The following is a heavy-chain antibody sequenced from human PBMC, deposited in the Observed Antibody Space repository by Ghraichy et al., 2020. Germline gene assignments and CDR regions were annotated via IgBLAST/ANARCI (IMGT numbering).Heavy chain of an antibody. V-gene: IGHV3-30-3*01. CDR3: ARDLVYCAAHSCKDY. J-gene: IGHJ4*02. CDR1: GFIFNTYT. Sequence: LRLSCAASGFIFNTYTMHWVRQGPGKGLEWVAVISYDGTNDYYADSVKGRFTISRDNSKNTLFLQMNSLRADDTGVYYCARDLVYCAAHSCKDYWGQGTLVTVSS. CDR2: ISYDGTND. D-gene: IGHD2-8*02.